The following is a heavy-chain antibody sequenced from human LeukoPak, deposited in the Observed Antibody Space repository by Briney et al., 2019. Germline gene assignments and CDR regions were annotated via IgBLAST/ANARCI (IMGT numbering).Heavy chain of an antibody. CDR2: ISYDGSNK. CDR3: AKDLRAVAAAADNDY. D-gene: IGHD6-13*01. V-gene: IGHV3-30*18. Sequence: GRSLRLSCAASGFTFSSYAMHWVRQAPGKGLEWAAFISYDGSNKYYADSVKGRFTVSRDNSKNTLYLQMNNLRAEDTAVYYCAKDLRAVAAAADNDYWGQGTLVTVSS. J-gene: IGHJ4*02. CDR1: GFTFSSYA.